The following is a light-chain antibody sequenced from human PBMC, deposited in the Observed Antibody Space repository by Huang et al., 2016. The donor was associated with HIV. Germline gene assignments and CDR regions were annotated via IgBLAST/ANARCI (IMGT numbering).Light chain of an antibody. CDR2: ATS. V-gene: IGKV3-15*01. Sequence: EIVMTQSPDTLSESPGERATLSCRASQSVRDKLAWYQQKPGQAPRLLLHATSTRAAGVPARFSGSGSGTEFTLTISSLQSEDCGVYYCQQYESWPPLTFGGGTKVEIK. J-gene: IGKJ4*01. CDR1: QSVRDK. CDR3: QQYESWPPLT.